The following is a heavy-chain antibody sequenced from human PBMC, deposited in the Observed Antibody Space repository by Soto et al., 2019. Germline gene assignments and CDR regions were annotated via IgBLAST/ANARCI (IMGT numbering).Heavy chain of an antibody. D-gene: IGHD6-25*01. Sequence: QVQLVQSEGEMKQPGASVQVSCKASGYSFTTYGFCWVRQVPGQGLEWMGYISPSSGYTTYAPNLQDRVIMTTDSSTTTVYMELRSLRSDDTAVYYCAREMWTRSGPQNFFDYWGQGALVTVSS. CDR1: GYSFTTYG. J-gene: IGHJ4*02. CDR2: ISPSSGYT. CDR3: AREMWTRSGPQNFFDY. V-gene: IGHV1-18*01.